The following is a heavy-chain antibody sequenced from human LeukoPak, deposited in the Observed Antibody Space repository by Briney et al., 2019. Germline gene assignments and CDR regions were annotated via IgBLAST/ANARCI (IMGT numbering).Heavy chain of an antibody. V-gene: IGHV4-59*01. CDR3: STDSPTGFDH. J-gene: IGHJ4*02. CDR2: IYHTGST. Sequence: SETLSLTCSVSGASIRSYYWSWTRQTPGKGLEWIEYIYHTGSTKYNPSLKSRVTISIDTSKNHFSLTLTSVTAADTAVYYCSTDSPTGFDHWGQGALVTVSS. CDR1: GASIRSYY. D-gene: IGHD2-8*02.